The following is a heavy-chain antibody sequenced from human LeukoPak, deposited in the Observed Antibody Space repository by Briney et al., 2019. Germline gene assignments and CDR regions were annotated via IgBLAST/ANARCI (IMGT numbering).Heavy chain of an antibody. V-gene: IGHV1-3*01. Sequence: ASVKVSCKASGYILASYGISWVRQAPGRRLEWMGWINAANGNTQYSQKFQGRVTITRDTSASTAYMELSSLRSEDTAVYYCARGAPIRVAVAATFDPWGQGTLVTVPS. CDR3: ARGAPIRVAVAATFDP. D-gene: IGHD6-19*01. CDR2: INAANGNT. CDR1: GYILASYG. J-gene: IGHJ5*02.